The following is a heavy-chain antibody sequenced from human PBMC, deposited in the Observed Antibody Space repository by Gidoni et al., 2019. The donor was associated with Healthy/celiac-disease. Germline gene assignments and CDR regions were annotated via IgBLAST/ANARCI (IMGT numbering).Heavy chain of an antibody. CDR2: ISSSSSYI. D-gene: IGHD3-3*01. J-gene: IGHJ6*02. CDR3: ARDLGRITIFGVVTSGMDV. CDR1: GFTFRSYS. Sequence: EVQLVESGGGLVKPGGSLSLSCAASGFTFRSYSMNWVRQAPGKGLECVASISSSSSYIYYADSVKVRFTISRDNAKNSLYLQMNSLRAEDTAVYYCARDLGRITIFGVVTSGMDVWGQGTTVTVSS. V-gene: IGHV3-21*01.